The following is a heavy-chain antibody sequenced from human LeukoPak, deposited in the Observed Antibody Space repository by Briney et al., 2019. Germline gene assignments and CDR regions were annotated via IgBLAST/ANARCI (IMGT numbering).Heavy chain of an antibody. CDR2: INAGNGNT. Sequence: ASVKVSCKASGYTFTTYAIHWVRQAPGQRLEWMGWINAGNGNTKYSQKFQGRVTITRDTSASTAYMELSSLRSEDTAVYYCARDGSIAARFVQFDYWGQGTLVTVSS. J-gene: IGHJ4*02. CDR1: GYTFTTYA. V-gene: IGHV1-3*01. CDR3: ARDGSIAARFVQFDY. D-gene: IGHD6-6*01.